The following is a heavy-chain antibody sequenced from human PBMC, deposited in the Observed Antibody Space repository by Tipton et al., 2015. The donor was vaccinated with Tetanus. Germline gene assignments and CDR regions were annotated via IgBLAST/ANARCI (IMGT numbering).Heavy chain of an antibody. V-gene: IGHV4-30-4*01. CDR1: GGSISSYY. CDR3: ARGPTATSDY. J-gene: IGHJ4*02. CDR2: MFYSGSA. D-gene: IGHD4-17*01. Sequence: LSLTCTVSGGSISSYYWSWIRQPPGKGLEWIGYMFYSGSAYYNPSLKSRITISMDTSRNQFSLNLSSVTAADTAVYYCARGPTATSDYWGQGTLVTVSS.